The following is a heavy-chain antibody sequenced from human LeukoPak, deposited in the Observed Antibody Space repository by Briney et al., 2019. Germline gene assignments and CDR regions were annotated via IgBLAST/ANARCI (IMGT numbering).Heavy chain of an antibody. D-gene: IGHD3-3*01. CDR1: GFTLSTNA. J-gene: IGHJ4*02. V-gene: IGHV3-23*01. CDR2: ISGSGAST. Sequence: PGGSLRLSCLTSGFTLSTNAMSWVRQAPGKGLEWISGISGSGASTYYADSVKGRFTISRDDSRNTLYLQMNSLRAEDTAVYYCARDQDSYDFWSGYYLFDYWGQGTLVTVSS. CDR3: ARDQDSYDFWSGYYLFDY.